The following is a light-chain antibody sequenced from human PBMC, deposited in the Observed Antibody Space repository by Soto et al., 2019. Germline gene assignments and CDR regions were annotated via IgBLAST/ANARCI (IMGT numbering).Light chain of an antibody. Sequence: EIVMTQSPATLSVSPGERATLSCRASQSVSSKLAWFQHKPGQAPRLLIYGASTRATGIPARFSGCGSGTEFTLTISSLQSEDFAVYYCQQYNNGPQTFGQGTKVEIK. CDR3: QQYNNGPQT. CDR1: QSVSSK. V-gene: IGKV3-15*01. CDR2: GAS. J-gene: IGKJ1*01.